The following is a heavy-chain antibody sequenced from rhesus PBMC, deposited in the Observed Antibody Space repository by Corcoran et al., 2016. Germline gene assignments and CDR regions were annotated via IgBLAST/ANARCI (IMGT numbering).Heavy chain of an antibody. CDR3: TAPGSYYGYNWFDV. J-gene: IGHJ2*01. Sequence: QVQLQESGPAVVKPSETRSLTSAVSGGSISGSNWGSWIRQSLGKGREGIGGIYGSGGSTDYNPSLKSRVTISKDTSKNQFSLKLSSVTAADTAVYYCTAPGSYYGYNWFDVWGPGTPITISS. V-gene: IGHV4-93*01. CDR1: GGSISGSNW. CDR2: IYGSGGST. D-gene: IGHD3-16*01.